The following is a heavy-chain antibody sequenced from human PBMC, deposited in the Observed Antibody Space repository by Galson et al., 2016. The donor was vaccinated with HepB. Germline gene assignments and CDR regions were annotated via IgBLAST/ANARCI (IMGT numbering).Heavy chain of an antibody. D-gene: IGHD5-18*01. CDR2: IYHSGST. CDR3: VRVKGYSHGYYFDF. Sequence: SETLSLTCGVSGYSISSGYYWGWIRQPPGQGLEWIASIYHSGSTYYNPSLMSRVTISVDTSKNQISLNLTAVTASDTTAYYRVRVKGYSHGYYFDFWGQGTPVTLSS. CDR1: GYSISSGYY. J-gene: IGHJ4*02. V-gene: IGHV4-38-2*01.